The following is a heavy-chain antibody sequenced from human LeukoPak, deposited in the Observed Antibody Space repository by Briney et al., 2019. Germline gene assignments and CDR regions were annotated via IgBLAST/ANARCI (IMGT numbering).Heavy chain of an antibody. CDR3: ARVATIFGVVTDY. V-gene: IGHV4-39*07. D-gene: IGHD3-3*01. Sequence: SETLSLTCTDSGDSLSSSSYYWGWIRQPPGKGLEWIGSIYYSGSTYYNPSLKSRVTISVDTSKNQFSLKLSSVTAADTAVYYCARVATIFGVVTDYWGQGTLVTVSS. CDR2: IYYSGST. CDR1: GDSLSSSSYY. J-gene: IGHJ4*02.